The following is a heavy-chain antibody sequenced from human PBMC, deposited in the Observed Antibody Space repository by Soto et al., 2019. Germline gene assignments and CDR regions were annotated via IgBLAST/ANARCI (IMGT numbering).Heavy chain of an antibody. D-gene: IGHD3-22*01. V-gene: IGHV3-23*01. J-gene: IGHJ4*02. CDR3: ASEDSNSLPYYPLGY. CDR1: GFTFSSYA. CDR2: ISGSGGST. Sequence: PWGSLRLSCAASGFTFSSYAMSWVRQAPGKGLEWVSAISGSGGSTYYADSVKGRFTISRDNSKNTLYLQMNSLRAEDTAVYYCASEDSNSLPYYPLGYWGQGTLVTVSS.